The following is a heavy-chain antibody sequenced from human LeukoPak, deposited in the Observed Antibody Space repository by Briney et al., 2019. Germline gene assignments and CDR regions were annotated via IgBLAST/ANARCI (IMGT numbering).Heavy chain of an antibody. CDR3: AGVTTTYYYYGMDV. CDR2: INHSGST. Sequence: SETLSLTCAVYGGSFSGYYWSWIRQPLGKGLEWIGEINHSGSTNYNPSLKSRVTISVDTSKNQFSLKLSSVTAADTAVYYCAGVTTTYYYYGMDVWGQGTTVTVSS. D-gene: IGHD4-4*01. CDR1: GGSFSGYY. J-gene: IGHJ6*02. V-gene: IGHV4-34*01.